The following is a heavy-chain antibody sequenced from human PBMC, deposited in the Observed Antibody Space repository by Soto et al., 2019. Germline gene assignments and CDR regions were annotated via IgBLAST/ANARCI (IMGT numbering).Heavy chain of an antibody. D-gene: IGHD4-17*01. CDR1: GGSISGSSFY. CDR3: AGLFGDYVSY. Sequence: SETLSLTRTVSGGSISGSSFYRGWIRQPPGKGLEWIGSISYSGSAYYSPSLKSRVTISVDTSKNQFSLNLSSVIAADTAVYYCAGLFGDYVSYWGQGTLVTVSS. CDR2: ISYSGSA. J-gene: IGHJ4*02. V-gene: IGHV4-39*01.